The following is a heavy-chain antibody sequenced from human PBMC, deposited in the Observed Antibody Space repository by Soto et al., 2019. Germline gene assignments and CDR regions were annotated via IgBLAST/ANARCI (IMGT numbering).Heavy chain of an antibody. J-gene: IGHJ4*02. V-gene: IGHV3-23*01. CDR3: ASAIVATIGVDY. Sequence: EVQLLESGGGLVQPGGSLRLSCAASGFTFSSYAMSWVRQAPGKGLEWVSAISGSGGSTYYADSVKGRFTISRDNSKNTLYLQMNSLRAEDTAVYYCASAIVATIGVDYWGQGTLVTFSS. CDR1: GFTFSSYA. CDR2: ISGSGGST. D-gene: IGHD5-12*01.